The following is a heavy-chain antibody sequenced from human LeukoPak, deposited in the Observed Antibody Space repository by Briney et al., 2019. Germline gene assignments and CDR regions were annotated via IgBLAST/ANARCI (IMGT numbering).Heavy chain of an antibody. J-gene: IGHJ4*02. CDR2: IIPILGIA. Sequence: SVKVSCKASGYTFTSYGISWVRQAPGQGLEWMGRIIPILGIANYAQKFQGRVTITADKSTSTAYMELSSLRSEDTAVYYCASIAVAGHGAQGDYWGQGTLVTVSS. V-gene: IGHV1-69*04. CDR3: ASIAVAGHGAQGDY. D-gene: IGHD6-19*01. CDR1: GYTFTSYG.